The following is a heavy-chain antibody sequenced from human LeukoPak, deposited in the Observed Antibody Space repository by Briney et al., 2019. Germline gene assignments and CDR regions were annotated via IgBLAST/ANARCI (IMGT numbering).Heavy chain of an antibody. CDR1: GYTFTSYD. D-gene: IGHD2-2*01. J-gene: IGHJ4*02. V-gene: IGHV1-8*01. Sequence: ASAKVSCKASGYTFTSYDINWVRQATGQGLEWMGWMNPNSGNTGYAQKFQGRVTMTRNTSISTAYMELSRLRSDDTAVYYCARCSSTSCPHDSWGRGTLVTVSS. CDR2: MNPNSGNT. CDR3: ARCSSTSCPHDS.